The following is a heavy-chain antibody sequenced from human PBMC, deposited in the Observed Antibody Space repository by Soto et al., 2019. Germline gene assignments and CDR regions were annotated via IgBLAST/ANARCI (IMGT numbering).Heavy chain of an antibody. J-gene: IGHJ6*02. Sequence: SETLSLTCAVYGGSFSGYYWSWIRQPPGKGLEWIGEINHSGSTNYNPSLKSRVTISVDTSKNQFSLKLSSVTAADTAVYYCARGGYYYYYYGMDVWGQGTKVTVSS. V-gene: IGHV4-34*01. CDR2: INHSGST. CDR3: ARGGYYYYYYGMDV. CDR1: GGSFSGYY.